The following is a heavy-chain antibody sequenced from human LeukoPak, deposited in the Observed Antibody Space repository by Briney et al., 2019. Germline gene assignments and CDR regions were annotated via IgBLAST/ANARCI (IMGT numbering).Heavy chain of an antibody. CDR3: AKLGYNEWELPDFDY. J-gene: IGHJ4*02. CDR2: ISGSGGST. D-gene: IGHD1-26*01. CDR1: GSTFSSYA. Sequence: GSLRLSCAASGSTFSSYAMSWVRQAPGKGLEWVSAISGSGGSTYYADSVKGRFTISRDNSKNTLYLQMNSLRAEDTAVYYCAKLGYNEWELPDFDYWGQGTLVTVSS. V-gene: IGHV3-23*01.